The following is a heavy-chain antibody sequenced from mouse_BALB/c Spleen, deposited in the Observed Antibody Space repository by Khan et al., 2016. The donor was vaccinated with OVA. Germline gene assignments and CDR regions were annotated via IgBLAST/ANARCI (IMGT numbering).Heavy chain of an antibody. CDR3: GLGIYVALFTY. Sequence: IQLVQSGPELVKPGTSVKMSCKTSGYTFTEYTIHWVRQSHGKSLEWIGGITPDNDVTPYNQRFKGKATLTVDKSSSKAFMELRSLTSEDYAVYCCGLGIYVALFTYWGQGTLVTVSA. CDR2: ITPDNDVT. J-gene: IGHJ3*01. V-gene: IGHV1-22*01. D-gene: IGHD2-14*01. CDR1: GYTFTEYT.